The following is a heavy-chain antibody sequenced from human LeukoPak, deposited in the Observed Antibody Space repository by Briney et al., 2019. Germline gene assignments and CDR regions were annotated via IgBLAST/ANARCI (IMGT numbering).Heavy chain of an antibody. CDR3: AKLHHHTAWFDP. V-gene: IGHV3-53*01. CDR1: GFTVSSNY. CDR2: IYSGGST. J-gene: IGHJ5*02. Sequence: GGSLRLSCAASGFTVSSNYMSWVRQAPGKGLEWVSVIYSGGSTYYADSVKGRFTISRDNSKNTLYLQMNSLRAEGTAVYYCAKLHHHTAWFDPWGQGTLVTVSS. D-gene: IGHD1-7*01.